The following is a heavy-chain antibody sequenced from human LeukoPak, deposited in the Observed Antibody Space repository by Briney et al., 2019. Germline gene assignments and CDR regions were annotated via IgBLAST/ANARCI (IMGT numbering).Heavy chain of an antibody. D-gene: IGHD3-10*01. Sequence: GGSLRLSCAASGFTVSSNYMSWVRQPPGKGLEWVATISGSAGGTYYADSVKGRFTISRDNSKNTLYLQMNSLRAEDTAVYYCAKGFITSEGFDYWGQGALVTVSS. CDR1: GFTVSSNY. CDR2: ISGSAGGT. V-gene: IGHV3-23*01. CDR3: AKGFITSEGFDY. J-gene: IGHJ4*02.